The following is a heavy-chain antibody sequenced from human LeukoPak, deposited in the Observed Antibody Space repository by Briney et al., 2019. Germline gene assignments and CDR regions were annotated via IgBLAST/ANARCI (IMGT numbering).Heavy chain of an antibody. V-gene: IGHV1-2*02. CDR2: INPNSGGT. Sequence: ASVTVSCKASGYTFTGYYMHWVRQAPGQGLEWMGWINPNSGGTNYAQKFQGRVTMTRDTSISTAYMELSRLRSDDTAVYYCARELRFLEWLSFDPWGQGTLVTVSS. D-gene: IGHD3-3*01. J-gene: IGHJ5*02. CDR1: GYTFTGYY. CDR3: ARELRFLEWLSFDP.